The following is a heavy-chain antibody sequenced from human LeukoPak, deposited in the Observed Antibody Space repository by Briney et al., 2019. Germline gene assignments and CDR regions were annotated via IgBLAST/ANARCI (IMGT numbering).Heavy chain of an antibody. Sequence: SQTLSLTCTVSGGSISSGGYYWSWIRQHPGKGLEWIGYIYYSGSTYYNPSLKSRVTISVDTFKNQFSLKLSSVTAADTAVYYCARERTSHEMSFDYWGQGTLVTVSS. CDR1: GGSISSGGYY. V-gene: IGHV4-31*03. CDR2: IYYSGST. CDR3: ARERTSHEMSFDY. D-gene: IGHD1-14*01. J-gene: IGHJ4*02.